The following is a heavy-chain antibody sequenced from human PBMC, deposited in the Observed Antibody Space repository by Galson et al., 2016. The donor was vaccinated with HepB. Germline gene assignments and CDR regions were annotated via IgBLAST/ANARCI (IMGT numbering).Heavy chain of an antibody. CDR3: AKVGNRGWYVL. CDR1: GFTFSIYS. V-gene: IGHV3-48*02. Sequence: SLRLSCAASGFTFSIYSMNWVRQAPGKGLEWVSYITSTSTTIYYADSVKGRFTISRDNAKNSLYLQMNSLRDDDTAVYYCAKVGNRGWYVLWGQGTLVTVSS. CDR2: ITSTSTTI. J-gene: IGHJ5*02. D-gene: IGHD1-14*01.